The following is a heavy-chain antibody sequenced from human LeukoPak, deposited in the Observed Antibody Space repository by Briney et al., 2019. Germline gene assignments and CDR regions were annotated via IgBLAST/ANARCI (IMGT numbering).Heavy chain of an antibody. Sequence: SETLSLTCTVSGGSISNYFWSWIRQPPGKGLECIGYIYYSDSTNYNPSLKSRVTISVDTSRNQFSLKLSSVTAADTAVYYCARGVVIAPQTFDYWGQGTLVTVSS. V-gene: IGHV4-59*01. CDR3: ARGVVIAPQTFDY. CDR2: IYYSDST. CDR1: GGSISNYF. J-gene: IGHJ4*02. D-gene: IGHD2-21*01.